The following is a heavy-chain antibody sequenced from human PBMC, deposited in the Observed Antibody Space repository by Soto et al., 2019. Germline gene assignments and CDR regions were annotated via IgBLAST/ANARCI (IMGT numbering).Heavy chain of an antibody. D-gene: IGHD5-18*01. V-gene: IGHV3-21*01. J-gene: IGHJ4*02. Sequence: EVQLVESGGGLVKPGGSLRLSCAASGFTFSSYSMNWVRQAPGKGLEWVSSISSSSSYIYYADSVKGRFTISRDNAKNSLYLPMNSLRAEDTAVYYCARAPRGSSYGSDYWGQGTRVTVSA. CDR1: GFTFSSYS. CDR2: ISSSSSYI. CDR3: ARAPRGSSYGSDY.